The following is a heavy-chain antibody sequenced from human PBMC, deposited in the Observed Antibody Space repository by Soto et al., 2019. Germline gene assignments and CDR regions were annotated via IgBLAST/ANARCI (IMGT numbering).Heavy chain of an antibody. CDR2: ISAYNGHT. J-gene: IGHJ4*02. D-gene: IGHD6-13*01. CDR1: GYTFTSYG. Sequence: QVQLVQSGAEVKKPGASVKVSCKASGYTFTSYGISWVRQAPGQGLEWMGWISAYNGHTNYAQKLQGRVTMTTDTSTSTADMELMSLRSDDTAVYYCARDRPLSRSSSLLTSFDSWGQGTLVTGSS. CDR3: ARDRPLSRSSSLLTSFDS. V-gene: IGHV1-18*01.